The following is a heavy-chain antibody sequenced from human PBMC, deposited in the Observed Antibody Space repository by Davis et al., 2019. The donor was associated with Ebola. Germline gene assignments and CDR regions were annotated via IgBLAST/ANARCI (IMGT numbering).Heavy chain of an antibody. CDR1: GFAFSDYS. V-gene: IGHV3-21*04. CDR3: AREDGYSGYDFYAPEAEYYHCNGLDV. CDR2: ISGSTNYI. D-gene: IGHD5-12*01. J-gene: IGHJ6*04. Sequence: PGGSLRLSCVASGFAFSDYSLNWIRQAPGKGLEWVSSISGSTNYIYYGESVKGRFTVSRDNAQNSLYLQLNSPRAEDTAVYYCAREDGYSGYDFYAPEAEYYHCNGLDVWGKGTTVTVSS.